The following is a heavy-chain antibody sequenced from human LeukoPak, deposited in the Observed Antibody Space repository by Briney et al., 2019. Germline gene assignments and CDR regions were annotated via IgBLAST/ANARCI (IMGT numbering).Heavy chain of an antibody. J-gene: IGHJ6*03. V-gene: IGHV3-74*01. CDR2: INTDGSST. D-gene: IGHD2-15*01. CDR1: GFTFSSYW. Sequence: GGSLRLSCAASGFTFSSYWMHWVRQAPGKGLVWVSGINTDGSSTSYADSVKGRFTISRDNAKNTLYLQMNSLRAEDTAVYYCARVGDCSGGSCFSYYYYYMDVWGKGTTVTVSS. CDR3: ARVGDCSGGSCFSYYYYYMDV.